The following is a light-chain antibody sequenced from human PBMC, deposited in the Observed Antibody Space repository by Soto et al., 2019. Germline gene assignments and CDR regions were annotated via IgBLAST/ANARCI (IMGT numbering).Light chain of an antibody. CDR2: GXS. CDR1: LSFSCN. CDR3: QQRRNGTIT. V-gene: IGKV3D-15*01. J-gene: IGKJ5*01. Sequence: EVVMTQSLATLPVSAGERATIPXRASLSFSCNLAWYQQEPGXPPRXXXDGXSTMATGSPARLSGRGSGTDFTLTINSIEPEDFSVYFCQQRRNGTITFGQGTRLEIK.